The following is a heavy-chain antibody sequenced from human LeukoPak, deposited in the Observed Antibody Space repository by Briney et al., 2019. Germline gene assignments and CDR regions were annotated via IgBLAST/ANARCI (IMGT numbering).Heavy chain of an antibody. D-gene: IGHD2-15*01. J-gene: IGHJ6*03. CDR1: GGSFSGYY. Sequence: EPSETLSLTCVVYGGSFSGYYWSWIRQPPGKGLEWIGEINHSGSTNYNPSLKSRVTISVDTSKNQFSLKLSSVTAADTAVYYCARGYCSGGSCYSFYYYYYMDVWGKGTTVTVSS. CDR3: ARGYCSGGSCYSFYYYYYMDV. V-gene: IGHV4-34*01. CDR2: INHSGST.